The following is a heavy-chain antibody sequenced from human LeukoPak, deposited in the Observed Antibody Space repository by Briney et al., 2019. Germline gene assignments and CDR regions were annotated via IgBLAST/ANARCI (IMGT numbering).Heavy chain of an antibody. D-gene: IGHD3-22*01. J-gene: IGHJ4*02. V-gene: IGHV1-18*01. CDR1: GYTFTSYG. CDR2: ISAYNGNT. CDR3: ARDLVNYYDSSGYLYYFDY. Sequence: ASVKVSCKASGYTFTSYGISWVRQAPGQGLEWMGWISAYNGNTNYAQKLQGRVTMTTDTSTSTAYMGLRSLRSDDTAVYYCARDLVNYYDSSGYLYYFDYWGQGTLVTVSS.